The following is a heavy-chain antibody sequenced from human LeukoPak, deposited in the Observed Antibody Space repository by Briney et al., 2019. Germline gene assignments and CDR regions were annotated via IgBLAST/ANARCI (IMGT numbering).Heavy chain of an antibody. V-gene: IGHV4-39*01. CDR3: ARLRGGVQLWGD. D-gene: IGHD5-18*01. J-gene: IGHJ4*02. CDR2: LSHAGTN. CDR1: GGSITSNSYS. Sequence: PSETLSLTCTVSGGSITSNSYSWGWIRQPPGKGLQWIVTLSHAGTNYYNPSLKSRVTIPVDRSKNQLSLKLTSVTATDTAVYYCARLRGGVQLWGDWGQGTLVTVSS.